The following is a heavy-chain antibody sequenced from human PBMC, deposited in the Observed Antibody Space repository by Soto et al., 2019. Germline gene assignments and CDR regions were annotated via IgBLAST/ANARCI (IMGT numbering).Heavy chain of an antibody. J-gene: IGHJ6*02. CDR3: AKALRYYYDSSGYYYVPYYYYGMDV. D-gene: IGHD3-22*01. V-gene: IGHV3-23*01. Sequence: GGSLRLSCAASGFTFSSYAMSWVRQAPGKGLEWVSAISGSGGSTYYADSVKGRFTISRDNSKNTLYLQMNSLRAEDTAVYYCAKALRYYYDSSGYYYVPYYYYGMDVWGQGTTVTVSS. CDR2: ISGSGGST. CDR1: GFTFSSYA.